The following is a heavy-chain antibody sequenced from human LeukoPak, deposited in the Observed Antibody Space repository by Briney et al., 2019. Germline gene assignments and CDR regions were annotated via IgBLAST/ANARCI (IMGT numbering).Heavy chain of an antibody. CDR3: ARVFDIAYCGGDCYSMFFRPYYMDV. V-gene: IGHV3-21*01. Sequence: TGGSLRLSCAASGFTFSSYSMNWVRQAPGKGLEWVSSISSSSSYIYYADSVKGRFTISRDNAKNSLYLQMNSLRAEDTAVYYCARVFDIAYCGGDCYSMFFRPYYMDVWGKGTTVTISS. CDR2: ISSSSSYI. CDR1: GFTFSSYS. J-gene: IGHJ6*03. D-gene: IGHD2-21*02.